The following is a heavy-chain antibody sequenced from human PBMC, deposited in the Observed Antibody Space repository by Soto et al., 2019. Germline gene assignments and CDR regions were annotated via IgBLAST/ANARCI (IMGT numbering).Heavy chain of an antibody. V-gene: IGHV4-30-4*02. D-gene: IGHD3-3*02. CDR1: GGSISSGDYY. CDR3: ARDRQIRDGDKDYYYGMDV. CDR2: IYYSGST. Sequence: PSETLSLTCTVSGGSISSGDYYWSWIRQPPGKGLEWIGYIYYSGSTYYNPSLKSRVTISVDTSKNQFSLKLSSVTAADTAVYYCARDRQIRDGDKDYYYGMDVWGQGTTVTVSS. J-gene: IGHJ6*02.